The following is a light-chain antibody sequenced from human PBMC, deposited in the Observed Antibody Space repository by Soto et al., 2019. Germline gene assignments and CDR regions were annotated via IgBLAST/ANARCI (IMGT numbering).Light chain of an antibody. V-gene: IGLV2-8*01. CDR2: EVS. Sequence: QSVLTQPPSASGSPGQSVTISCPGTSSDVGGYNYVSWYQQHPGKAPKLMIYEVSKRPSGVPDRFSGSKSGNTASLTVSGLQAEDEADYYCCSYAGSYTFVVFGGGTKLTVL. CDR1: SSDVGGYNY. J-gene: IGLJ3*02. CDR3: CSYAGSYTFVV.